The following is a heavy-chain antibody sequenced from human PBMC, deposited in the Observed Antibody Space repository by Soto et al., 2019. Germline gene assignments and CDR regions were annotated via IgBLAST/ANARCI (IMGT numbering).Heavy chain of an antibody. Sequence: SETLSLTCTVSGGSISSGGYYWSWIRQHPGKGLEWIGYIYYSGSTYYNPSLKSRVTISVDTSKNQFSLKLSSVTAADTAVYYCARRVPWYSSSWSTSTYFDYWGRGTLVTVSS. D-gene: IGHD6-13*01. CDR1: GGSISSGGYY. V-gene: IGHV4-31*03. CDR3: ARRVPWYSSSWSTSTYFDY. CDR2: IYYSGST. J-gene: IGHJ4*02.